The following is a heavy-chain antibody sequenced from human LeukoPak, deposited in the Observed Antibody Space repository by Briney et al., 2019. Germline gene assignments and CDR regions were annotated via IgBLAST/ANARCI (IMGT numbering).Heavy chain of an antibody. D-gene: IGHD2-15*01. V-gene: IGHV4-38-2*02. J-gene: IGHJ3*02. CDR1: GYSISSGYY. CDR2: IYYSGST. CDR3: ARGYCSGGSCYDAFDI. Sequence: SETLSLTCTVSGYSISSGYYWGWIRQPPGKGLEWIGYIYYSGSTYYNPSLQTRVTISVDKSKNQFSLKLSSVTAADTAVYYCARGYCSGGSCYDAFDIWGQGTMVTVSS.